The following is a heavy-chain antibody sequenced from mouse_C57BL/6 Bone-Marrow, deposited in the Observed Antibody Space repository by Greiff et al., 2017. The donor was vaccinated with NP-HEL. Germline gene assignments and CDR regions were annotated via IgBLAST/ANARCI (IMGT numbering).Heavy chain of an antibody. V-gene: IGHV1-85*01. CDR3: ARGDYSNSFYWYFDV. J-gene: IGHJ1*03. Sequence: QVQLKQSGPELVKPGASVKLSCKASGYTFTSYDINWVKQRPGQGLEWIGWIYPRDGSTKYNEKFKGKATLTVDTSSSTAYMELHSLTSEDSAVYFCARGDYSNSFYWYFDVWGTGTTVTVSS. CDR1: GYTFTSYD. D-gene: IGHD2-5*01. CDR2: IYPRDGST.